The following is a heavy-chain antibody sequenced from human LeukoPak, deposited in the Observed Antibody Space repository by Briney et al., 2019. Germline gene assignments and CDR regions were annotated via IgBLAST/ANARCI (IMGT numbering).Heavy chain of an antibody. V-gene: IGHV4-59*01. Sequence: SETLSLTCTVSGGSISSYYWIWIRQPPGKGLEWIGYIYYSGSTNYNPSLKSRVTISVDTSKNQFSLKLSSVTAADTAVYYCARVEEGYGSGRRENYYYYYMDVWGKGTTVTISS. D-gene: IGHD3-10*01. CDR2: IYYSGST. CDR3: ARVEEGYGSGRRENYYYYYMDV. J-gene: IGHJ6*03. CDR1: GGSISSYY.